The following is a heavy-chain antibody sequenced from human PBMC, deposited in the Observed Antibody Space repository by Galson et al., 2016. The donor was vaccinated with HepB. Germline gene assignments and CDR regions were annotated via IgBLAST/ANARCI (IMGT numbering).Heavy chain of an antibody. CDR3: AREYINSFDI. CDR2: TYYRSGWMN. J-gene: IGHJ3*02. CDR1: GDSVSRNFVA. Sequence: CAISGDSVSRNFVAWNWIRQSPSRGLEWLGRTYYRSGWMNDYPVSVKSRISISPDTSKNQFSLQLNSVTPEDTAVYYCAREYINSFDIWGQGTMATVSS. V-gene: IGHV6-1*01. D-gene: IGHD1-1*01.